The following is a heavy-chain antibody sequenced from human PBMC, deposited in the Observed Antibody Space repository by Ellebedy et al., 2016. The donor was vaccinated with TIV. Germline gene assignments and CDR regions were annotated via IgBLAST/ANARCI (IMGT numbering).Heavy chain of an antibody. CDR1: GFTFGSFA. Sequence: GESLKISCAASGFTFGSFAMHWVRQAPGKGLEWLSVISGDGVNTYTAASVKGRFTITRHNFKNTLFLQVKRLRAEATAVYDGAKGSSSGVNYDRVGFQYWGQGTLVTVSS. V-gene: IGHV3-23*01. D-gene: IGHD4/OR15-4a*01. CDR3: AKGSSSGVNYDRVGFQY. J-gene: IGHJ4*02. CDR2: ISGDGVNT.